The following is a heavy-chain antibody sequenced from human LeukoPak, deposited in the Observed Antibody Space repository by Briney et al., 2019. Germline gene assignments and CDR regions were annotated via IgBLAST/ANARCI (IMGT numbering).Heavy chain of an antibody. CDR1: GFTFSSYA. CDR2: ISGSGGGA. D-gene: IGHD5-18*01. CDR3: AKADTAMDYFDY. J-gene: IGHJ4*02. Sequence: GGSLRLSCAASGFTFSSYAMSWVRQAPGKGLEWVSAISGSGGGAYYADSVKGRFTISRDNSKNTLYLQMNSLRAEDTAVYYCAKADTAMDYFDYWGQGTLVTVSS. V-gene: IGHV3-23*01.